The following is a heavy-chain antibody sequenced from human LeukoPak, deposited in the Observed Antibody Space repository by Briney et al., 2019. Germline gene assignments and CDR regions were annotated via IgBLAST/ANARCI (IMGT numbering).Heavy chain of an antibody. J-gene: IGHJ4*02. Sequence: PGGSLRLSCAASGFTFSSNYMSWVRQAPGKGLEWISVIYSGGSRYYADSVKSGLPIPRHNSQKQLYVQMHSLRAEDTAVYYCARVQYDILTLNGYFHYWGEGTLVSVSS. CDR2: IYSGGSR. CDR1: GFTFSSNY. D-gene: IGHD3-9*01. CDR3: ARVQYDILTLNGYFHY. V-gene: IGHV3-53*01.